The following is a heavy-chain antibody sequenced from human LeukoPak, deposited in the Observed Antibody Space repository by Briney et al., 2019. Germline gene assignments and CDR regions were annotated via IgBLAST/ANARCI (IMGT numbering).Heavy chain of an antibody. V-gene: IGHV3-48*03. D-gene: IGHD3-22*01. Sequence: GGSLRLSCAASGFTFSSYEMNWVRQAPGKGLEWVSYISSSGSTIYYADSVKGRFTISRDNAKNSLYLQMNSLRAEDTAVYYCAKGTITNYYDSSGYQPPQDWGQGTLVTVSS. CDR3: AKGTITNYYDSSGYQPPQD. J-gene: IGHJ4*02. CDR2: ISSSGSTI. CDR1: GFTFSSYE.